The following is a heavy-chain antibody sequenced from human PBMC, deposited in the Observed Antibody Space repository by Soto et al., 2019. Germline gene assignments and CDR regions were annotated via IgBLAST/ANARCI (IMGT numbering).Heavy chain of an antibody. CDR1: GGSISSYY. J-gene: IGHJ6*03. CDR2: IYYSGST. Sequence: SETLSLTCTVSGGSISSYYWSWIRQPPGKGLEWIGYIYYSGSTNYNPSLKSRVTISVDTSKNQFSLKLSSVTAADTAVYYCARGKVYSNRYYYYYYMDVWGKGTTVTVSS. V-gene: IGHV4-59*01. CDR3: ARGKVYSNRYYYYYYMDV. D-gene: IGHD4-4*01.